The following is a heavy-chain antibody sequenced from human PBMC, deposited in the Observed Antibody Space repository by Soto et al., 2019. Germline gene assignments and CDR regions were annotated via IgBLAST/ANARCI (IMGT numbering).Heavy chain of an antibody. J-gene: IGHJ5*02. V-gene: IGHV4-31*03. CDR1: GGSISSGGYY. D-gene: IGHD3-3*01. CDR2: IYYSGST. Sequence: SETLSLTCTVSGGSISSGGYYWSWIRQHPGKGLEWIGYIYYSGSTYYNPSLKSRVTISVDTSKNQFSLKLSSVTAADTAIYYCATRITVFGLLIPPFDPWGQGTQVTVSS. CDR3: ATRITVFGLLIPPFDP.